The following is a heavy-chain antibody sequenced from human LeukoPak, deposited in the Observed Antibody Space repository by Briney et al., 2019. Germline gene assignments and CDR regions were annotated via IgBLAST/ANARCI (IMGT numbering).Heavy chain of an antibody. V-gene: IGHV5-51*01. Sequence: GESLKISCKGSGYSFTSYWIGWVRQMPGKGLEWMGIIYPGDSDTRYSPSFQGQVTISADKSISTAYLQWSSPKASDTAMYYCARCPYDFWSGYYPGGFDPWGQGTLVTVSS. J-gene: IGHJ5*02. CDR2: IYPGDSDT. CDR1: GYSFTSYW. CDR3: ARCPYDFWSGYYPGGFDP. D-gene: IGHD3-3*01.